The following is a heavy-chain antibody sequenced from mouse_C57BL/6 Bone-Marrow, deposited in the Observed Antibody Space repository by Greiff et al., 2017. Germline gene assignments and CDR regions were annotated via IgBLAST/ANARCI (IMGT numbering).Heavy chain of an antibody. J-gene: IGHJ2*01. CDR1: GYTFTSSG. V-gene: IGHV1-81*01. D-gene: IGHD1-1*01. CDR2: IYPTNGNT. Sequence: QVQLQQSVAELVRPGASVKLSCKASGYTFTSSGISWVKQRPGQGLEWIGKIYPTNGNTNYNEKFKGKATLTADKSSSTAYMELSSLTSEDSAVYFCARARFSGCSYGYWGQGTTLTVSS. CDR3: ARARFSGCSYGY.